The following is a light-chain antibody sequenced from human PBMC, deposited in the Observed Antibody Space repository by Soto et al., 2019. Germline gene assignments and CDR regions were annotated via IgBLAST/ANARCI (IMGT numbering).Light chain of an antibody. CDR1: SSDVGGYNS. Sequence: QSALTQPRSVSGSPGQSVTVSCIGTSSDVGGYNSVSWYQEHPGKAPKLMIYDVIKRPSGVPDRFSGSKSGNTASLTISGLLAEDEADYYCCAYAGRYTYVFGTGTKVTVL. V-gene: IGLV2-11*01. CDR2: DVI. J-gene: IGLJ1*01. CDR3: CAYAGRYTYV.